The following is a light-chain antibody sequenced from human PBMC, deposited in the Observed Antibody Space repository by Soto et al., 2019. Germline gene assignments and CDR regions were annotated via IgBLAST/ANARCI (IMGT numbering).Light chain of an antibody. CDR3: QQYNYYRT. V-gene: IGKV1-5*03. Sequence: DIPMTQSPSTLSASVGDRVTITCRASQSISSWLAWYQQKPGKAPKLLIYKASSLESGVPSRFSGSGSGTEFTLTISSLQPDDFATYYCQQYNYYRTFGQGTKVEIK. J-gene: IGKJ1*01. CDR2: KAS. CDR1: QSISSW.